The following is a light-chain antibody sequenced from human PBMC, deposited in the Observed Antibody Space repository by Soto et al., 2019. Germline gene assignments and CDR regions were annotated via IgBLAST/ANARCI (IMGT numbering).Light chain of an antibody. CDR2: EVS. CDR3: CSYAGSSTFGV. J-gene: IGLJ2*01. Sequence: QSVLTQPASVSGSPGQSITISCTGTSSDVGSYNLVSWYQQHPGKAPKLMIYEVSKRHSGVSNRFSGSKSGNTASLTISGLQAEDEADYYCCSYAGSSTFGVFGGGTKVTVL. CDR1: SSDVGSYNL. V-gene: IGLV2-23*02.